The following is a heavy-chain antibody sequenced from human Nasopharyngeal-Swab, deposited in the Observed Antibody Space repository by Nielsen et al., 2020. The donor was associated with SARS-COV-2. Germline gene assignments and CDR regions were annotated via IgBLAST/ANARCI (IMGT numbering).Heavy chain of an antibody. CDR1: GGSFSGYY. CDR2: INHSGSI. V-gene: IGHV4-34*01. CDR3: ARGRGITVTTPSPVFDY. J-gene: IGHJ4*02. Sequence: SATLSLTCAVCGGSFSGYYWSWIRRSPGKGLEWIGEINHSGSINYNLSLKSRVTISVETSKNQFSLKLSSVTAADTAVYYCARGRGITVTTPSPVFDYWGQGTLVTVSS. D-gene: IGHD1-20*01.